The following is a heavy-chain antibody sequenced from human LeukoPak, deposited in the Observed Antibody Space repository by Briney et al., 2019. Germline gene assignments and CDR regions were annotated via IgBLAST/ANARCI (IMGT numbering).Heavy chain of an antibody. V-gene: IGHV3-7*01. CDR3: ASGRQLGY. Sequence: GGSLSLSCAASGFTFSNYWMSWVRQAPGKGLEWVANIKEDGSEKYYVDSVKGRFTISRDNARNSLCLQMNSLRAEDTAVYYCASGRQLGYWGQGTLVTVSS. CDR2: IKEDGSEK. J-gene: IGHJ4*02. D-gene: IGHD6-13*01. CDR1: GFTFSNYW.